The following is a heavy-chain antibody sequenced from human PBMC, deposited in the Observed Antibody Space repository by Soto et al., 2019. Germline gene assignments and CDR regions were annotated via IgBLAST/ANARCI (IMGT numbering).Heavy chain of an antibody. D-gene: IGHD2-2*01. CDR1: GGTFSNYT. CDR2: IIPVFGTT. CDR3: ARSSPYIVVRKPTGNQDYYGMDV. J-gene: IGHJ6*02. Sequence: QVQLVQSGAEVKKPGSSVKVFCKASGGTFSNYTISWVRQAPGQGLEWMGGIIPVFGTTDYEQKFQGRVTITADGSTSTAYMKLSSMRSADTAVYYCARSSPYIVVRKPTGNQDYYGMDVWCQGTTVTVSS. V-gene: IGHV1-69*01.